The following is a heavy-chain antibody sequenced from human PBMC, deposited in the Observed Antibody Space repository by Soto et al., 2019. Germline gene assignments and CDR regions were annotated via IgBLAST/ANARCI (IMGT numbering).Heavy chain of an antibody. J-gene: IGHJ4*02. CDR3: ARGRPAAVSTLPFLDS. CDR2: LWYDGSRT. D-gene: IGHD3-16*01. CDR1: GFSFSTYG. V-gene: IGHV3-33*01. Sequence: QVQLVESGGGVVQPGRSLRLSCAASGFSFSTYGMHWVRQAPGKGLEWVTVLWYDGSRTYYADSVKGRFTISRDTSQNMLYLQMYRRRDEDTAVYYCARGRPAAVSTLPFLDSWGQGTLVTVSS.